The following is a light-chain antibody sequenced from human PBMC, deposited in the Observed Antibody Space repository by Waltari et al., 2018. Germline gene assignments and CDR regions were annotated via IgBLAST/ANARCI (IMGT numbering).Light chain of an antibody. Sequence: EIVLTQSPATLSLSPGERASLSCRASQSVDTYLAWYQQKPGQAPRLLIYDAPNRATGIPARFSGSGSGTDFTLTISSLEPEDFAVYYCRQRSNWVTFGGGTKVEIK. J-gene: IGKJ4*01. CDR1: QSVDTY. CDR3: RQRSNWVT. CDR2: DAP. V-gene: IGKV3-11*01.